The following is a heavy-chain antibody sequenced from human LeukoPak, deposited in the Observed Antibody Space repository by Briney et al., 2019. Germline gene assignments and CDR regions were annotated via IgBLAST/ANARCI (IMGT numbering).Heavy chain of an antibody. CDR3: ARERQNKDFWSGGDY. V-gene: IGHV3-21*01. CDR1: GFTFSDYS. J-gene: IGHJ4*02. CDR2: SSYSSGYI. Sequence: PGGSLRLSCAASGFTFSDYSMNWVRQAPGKGLEWVSFSSYSSGYIYYSDSVKGRFTISRDNAKNSLYLQMNSLRVEDTAVYYCARERQNKDFWSGGDYWGQGTLVTVSS. D-gene: IGHD3-3*01.